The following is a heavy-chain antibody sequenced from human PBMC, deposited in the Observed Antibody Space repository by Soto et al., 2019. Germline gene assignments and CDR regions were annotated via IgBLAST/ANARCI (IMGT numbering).Heavy chain of an antibody. Sequence: GGSLRLSCATSGFTFSSYALIWVRQAPGRGLEWVSAIGASGVTTYYAGSVKGRFTISRDSSKNTLYLQMNSLRAEDTAVYYCAKLLPSSSTGHWGQGTLVTVSS. CDR2: IGASGVTT. J-gene: IGHJ4*02. CDR3: AKLLPSSSTGH. D-gene: IGHD4-17*01. V-gene: IGHV3-23*01. CDR1: GFTFSSYA.